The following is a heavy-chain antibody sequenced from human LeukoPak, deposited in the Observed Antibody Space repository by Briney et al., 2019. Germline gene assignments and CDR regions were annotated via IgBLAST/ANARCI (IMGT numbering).Heavy chain of an antibody. V-gene: IGHV4-34*01. CDR2: INHSGST. D-gene: IGHD2-2*02. CDR1: GGSFSGYY. Sequence: KPSETLSLTCAVCGGSFSGYYWSWIRQPPGKGLEWIGEINHSGSTNYNPSLKSRVTISVDTSKNQFSLKLSSVTAADTAVYYCARGRSSSYCSSTSCYKNWFDPWGQGTLVTVSS. J-gene: IGHJ5*02. CDR3: ARGRSSSYCSSTSCYKNWFDP.